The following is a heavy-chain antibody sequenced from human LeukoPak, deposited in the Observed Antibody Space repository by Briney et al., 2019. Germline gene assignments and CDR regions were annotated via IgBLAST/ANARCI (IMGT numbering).Heavy chain of an antibody. CDR3: ARHQVGLLWFGESDY. CDR1: GGSISSYY. CDR2: IYTSGST. D-gene: IGHD3-10*01. J-gene: IGHJ4*02. Sequence: SETLSLTCTVSGGSISSYYWSWIRQPAGKGLEWIGRIYTSGSTNYNPSLKSRVTISVDTSKNQFSLKLSSVTAADTAVYYCARHQVGLLWFGESDYWGQGTLVTVSS. V-gene: IGHV4-4*07.